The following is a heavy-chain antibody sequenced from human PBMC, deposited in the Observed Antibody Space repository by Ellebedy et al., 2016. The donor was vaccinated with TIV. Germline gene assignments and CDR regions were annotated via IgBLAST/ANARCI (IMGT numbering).Heavy chain of an antibody. CDR1: GFTFDDYS. CDR3: ARGYNRAFDS. V-gene: IGHV3-43*01. J-gene: IGHJ4*02. D-gene: IGHD3-10*01. Sequence: GESLKISCAASGFTFDDYSMHWVRQAPGKGLEWVSLISWDGGSTHYADSVKGRFTISRDNSKNTLYLQMNSLRADDTAVYYCARGYNRAFDSWGQGTLVIVSS. CDR2: ISWDGGST.